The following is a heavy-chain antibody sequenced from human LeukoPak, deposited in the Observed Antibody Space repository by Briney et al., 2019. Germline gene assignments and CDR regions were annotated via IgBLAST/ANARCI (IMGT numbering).Heavy chain of an antibody. CDR3: AKAISGSCCFDY. D-gene: IGHD1-26*01. J-gene: IGHJ4*02. CDR1: GFTSSSYA. CDR2: ISGSGGST. Sequence: PGGSLRLSCAASGFTSSSYAMNWVRQAPGKGLEWVSFISGSGGSTYYADSVKGRFTISRDNSRDTLYLQMNSLRAEDTAVYYCAKAISGSCCFDYWGLGTLVTVSS. V-gene: IGHV3-23*01.